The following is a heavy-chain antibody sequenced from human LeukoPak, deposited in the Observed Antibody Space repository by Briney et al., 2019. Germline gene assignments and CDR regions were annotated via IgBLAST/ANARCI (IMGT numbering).Heavy chain of an antibody. CDR2: IYYSGST. J-gene: IGHJ3*02. CDR3: ARDCGGDCYSAFDI. Sequence: SQTLSLTCTVSGGSISSGGYYRSWIRQHPGKGLEWIGYIYYSGSTYYNPSLKSRVTISVDTSKNQFSLKLSSVTAADTAVYYCARDCGGDCYSAFDIWGQGTMVTVSS. CDR1: GGSISSGGYY. D-gene: IGHD2-21*02. V-gene: IGHV4-31*03.